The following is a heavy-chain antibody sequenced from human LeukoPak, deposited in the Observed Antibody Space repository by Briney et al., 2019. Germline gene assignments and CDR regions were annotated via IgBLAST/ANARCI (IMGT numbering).Heavy chain of an antibody. CDR1: GYTFTSYA. CDR2: INTNTGNA. CDR3: ARPMGRYYYYSMDV. V-gene: IGHV7-4-1*02. J-gene: IGHJ6*02. Sequence: GASVKVSCKASGYTFTSYAINWVRQAPGQGLEWMGWINTNTGNAAYAQGLTGRSVFSLDTSVSTAYLEISSLKAEDTAVYYCARPMGRYYYYSMDVWGQGTTVTVS. D-gene: IGHD3-16*01.